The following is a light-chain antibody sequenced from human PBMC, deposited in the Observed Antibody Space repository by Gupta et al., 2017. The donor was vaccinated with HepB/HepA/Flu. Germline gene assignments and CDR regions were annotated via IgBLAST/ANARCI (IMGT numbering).Light chain of an antibody. CDR2: DVS. J-gene: IGLJ2*01. Sequence: QSALTQPASVSGSPGQSITISCTGTSSDVGGYNYVSWYQQHPGKAPKLMIYDVSNRHSGVSNRFSGSKSGNTASLTISGLQAEDEADYYCSSYTSSSTRVVFGGGTKLTVL. V-gene: IGLV2-14*03. CDR1: SSDVGGYNY. CDR3: SSYTSSSTRVV.